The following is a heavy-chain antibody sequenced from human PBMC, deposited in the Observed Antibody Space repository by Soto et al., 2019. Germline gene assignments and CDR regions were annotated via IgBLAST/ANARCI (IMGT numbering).Heavy chain of an antibody. Sequence: ASVKVSYKASGYTFTSYGISWVRQAPGQGLEWMGWISAYNGNTNYAQKLQGRVTMTTDTSTSTAYMELRSLRSDDTAVYYCAREPSTYSSGWYFDYWGQGTLVTVSS. CDR2: ISAYNGNT. CDR3: AREPSTYSSGWYFDY. CDR1: GYTFTSYG. V-gene: IGHV1-18*01. J-gene: IGHJ4*02. D-gene: IGHD6-19*01.